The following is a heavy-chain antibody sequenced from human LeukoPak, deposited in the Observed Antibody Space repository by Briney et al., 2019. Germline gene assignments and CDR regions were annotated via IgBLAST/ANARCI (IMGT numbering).Heavy chain of an antibody. Sequence: GGPLRLSCAASGFTFSSYGMHWVRQAPGKGPEWVAVIWYDGSNKYYADSVKGRFTISRDNSKNTLYLQMNSLRAEDTAVYYCARVQYSSSWYVNYFDYWGQGTLVTVSS. D-gene: IGHD6-13*01. CDR3: ARVQYSSSWYVNYFDY. V-gene: IGHV3-33*01. CDR2: IWYDGSNK. J-gene: IGHJ4*02. CDR1: GFTFSSYG.